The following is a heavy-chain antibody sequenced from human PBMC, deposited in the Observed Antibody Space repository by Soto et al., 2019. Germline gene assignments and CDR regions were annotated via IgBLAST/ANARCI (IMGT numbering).Heavy chain of an antibody. J-gene: IGHJ4*02. V-gene: IGHV3-30*18. D-gene: IGHD6-19*01. CDR2: VSHDGRNT. CDR1: GFPFSDYA. Sequence: VQLVESGGGVVQPGRSLRLSCAASGFPFSDYAMHWVRQAPGKGLEWVAVVSHDGRNTHYADSVKGRFTISRDSSKKRVPLEMASLRAEDTAVYYRAKGGRQWRGTSDVNYGGQGALVTVSS. CDR3: AKGGRQWRGTSDVNY.